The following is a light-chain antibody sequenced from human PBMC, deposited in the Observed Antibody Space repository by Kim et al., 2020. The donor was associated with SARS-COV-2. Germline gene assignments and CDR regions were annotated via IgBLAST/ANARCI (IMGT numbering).Light chain of an antibody. CDR2: GKN. CDR1: SLRSYY. Sequence: VALVQTVRITCQADSLRSYYATWYQQKPGQAPILVIYGKNNRPSGIPDRFSGSSSGNTASLTITGTQAGDEADYYCNSRDSNDNVVFGGGTQLTVL. V-gene: IGLV3-19*01. J-gene: IGLJ2*01. CDR3: NSRDSNDNVV.